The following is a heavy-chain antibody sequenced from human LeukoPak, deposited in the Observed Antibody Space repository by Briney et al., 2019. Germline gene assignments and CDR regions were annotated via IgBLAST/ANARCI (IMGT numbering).Heavy chain of an antibody. CDR1: GGSVSSGSSY. CDR3: ARDQEIMVRGVIINNWFDP. V-gene: IGHV4-61*01. CDR2: IYYSGST. D-gene: IGHD3-10*01. J-gene: IGHJ5*02. Sequence: SETLSLTCPVSGGSVSSGSSYWSWIRQPPGKGLEWIGYIYYSGSTNYNPSLKSRVTISVDTSKNQFSLKLSSVTAAVTAVYYCARDQEIMVRGVIINNWFDPWGQGTLVTVSS.